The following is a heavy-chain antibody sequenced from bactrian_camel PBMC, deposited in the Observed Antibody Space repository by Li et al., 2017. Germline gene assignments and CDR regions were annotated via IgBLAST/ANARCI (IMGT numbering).Heavy chain of an antibody. D-gene: IGHD3*01. CDR1: GTGWSSKC. Sequence: VQLVESGGGSVEAGGSLRLSCAVSGTGWSSKCMGWFRQAPGKEREGVATLDTGDVDRTTYYTESVKGRFTISQDKAKDTVVLQMNSLKPDDTATYYCALAGSCASRFPRTQSFPDWGQGTQVTVS. J-gene: IGHJ4*01. V-gene: IGHV3S1*01. CDR3: ALAGSCASRFPRTQSFPD. CDR2: LDTGDVDRT.